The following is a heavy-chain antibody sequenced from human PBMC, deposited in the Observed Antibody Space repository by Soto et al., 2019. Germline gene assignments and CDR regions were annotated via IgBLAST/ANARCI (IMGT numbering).Heavy chain of an antibody. V-gene: IGHV1-3*01. CDR3: ARTDCSSTSCYSYYYGMDV. Sequence: ASVKVSCKTSGYSFTKYGLHWVRQAPGQRLEWMGWINPGNGDTKYSQKFQGRVTITRDTSATTAYMELSSLRSEDSAVFYCARTDCSSTSCYSYYYGMDVWGQGTTVTVSS. CDR1: GYSFTKYG. J-gene: IGHJ6*02. D-gene: IGHD2-2*01. CDR2: INPGNGDT.